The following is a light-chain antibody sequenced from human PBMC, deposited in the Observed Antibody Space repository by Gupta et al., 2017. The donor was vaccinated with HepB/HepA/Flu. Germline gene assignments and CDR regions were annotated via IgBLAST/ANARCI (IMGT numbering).Light chain of an antibody. CDR1: QSVTIK. J-gene: IGKJ5*01. V-gene: IGKV3-15*01. Sequence: EIVMTLSPATLSVSPGERATLSCRASQSVTIKLAWYQQKPGQAPRLLIYGASARATGLPARISGSGSGTEFSLTISMRHSEDFAVSHCQQYNEWPLTFGQGTRLEIQ. CDR3: QQYNEWPLT. CDR2: GAS.